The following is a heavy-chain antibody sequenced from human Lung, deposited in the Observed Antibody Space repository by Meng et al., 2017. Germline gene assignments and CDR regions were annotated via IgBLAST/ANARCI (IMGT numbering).Heavy chain of an antibody. V-gene: IGHV1-2*06. CDR1: GYIFPNYY. Sequence: VVLVQSGACVEEPGASVKVSCKTSGYIFPNYYILWVRQAPGQGLEWMGRIDPKNGDTHYAQKFQGRVTMTGDTSISTAYMDLSGLRSDDTAVYYCARDEDISAAGKLFGDYWGQGTLVTVSS. J-gene: IGHJ4*02. D-gene: IGHD6-13*01. CDR2: IDPKNGDT. CDR3: ARDEDISAAGKLFGDY.